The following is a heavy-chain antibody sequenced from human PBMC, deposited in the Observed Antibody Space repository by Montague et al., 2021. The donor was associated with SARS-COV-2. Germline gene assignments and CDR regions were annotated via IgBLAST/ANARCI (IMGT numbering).Heavy chain of an antibody. CDR3: ARDASVVRTLIVWYFDL. CDR1: GFTFSNYA. J-gene: IGHJ2*01. CDR2: IFGSGSST. V-gene: IGHV3-23*03. Sequence: SLRLSCAASGFTFSNYAMSWVRQVPGKGLEWISVIFGSGSSTYYADSVKGRFTISRDNSKNTLFLQINSLRAEDTAIYYCARDASVVRTLIVWYFDLWGRGTLVTVSS. D-gene: IGHD3-10*01.